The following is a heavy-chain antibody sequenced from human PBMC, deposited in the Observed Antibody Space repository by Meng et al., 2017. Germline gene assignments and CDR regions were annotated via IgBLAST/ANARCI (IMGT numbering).Heavy chain of an antibody. J-gene: IGHJ4*02. D-gene: IGHD3-9*01. CDR1: GGSFSGYY. Sequence: QVQPQQWRAGLLKPSETLSLTCAVYGGSFSGYYWSWIRQPPGKGLEWIGEINHSGSTNYNPSLKSRVTISVDTSKNQFSLKLSSVTAADTAVYYCARGRYFDWLSYRYYFDYWGQGTLVTASS. CDR3: ARGRYFDWLSYRYYFDY. CDR2: INHSGST. V-gene: IGHV4-34*01.